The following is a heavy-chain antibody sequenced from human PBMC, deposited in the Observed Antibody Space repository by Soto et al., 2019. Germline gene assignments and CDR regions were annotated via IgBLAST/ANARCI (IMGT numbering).Heavy chain of an antibody. D-gene: IGHD2-2*01. CDR3: AKDRVIQLLPIWPDP. J-gene: IGHJ5*02. CDR2: VSSDGNNK. CDR1: VFSFSKYG. Sequence: WWSLRLSCAASVFSFSKYGMHWVRQAPGKGLEWVAFVSSDGNNKYYGDSVKGRFTISRDNSKNMVFLQVDSLRVDDTAVYYCAKDRVIQLLPIWPDPWGQGTLVTVSS. V-gene: IGHV3-30*18.